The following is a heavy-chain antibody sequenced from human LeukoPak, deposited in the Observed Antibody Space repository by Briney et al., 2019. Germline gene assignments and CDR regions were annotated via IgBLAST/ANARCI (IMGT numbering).Heavy chain of an antibody. J-gene: IGHJ4*02. D-gene: IGHD5-24*01. Sequence: GASVKVSCKASGYTFTDYYMHWVRQAPGQGLGWMGWINPNSGVTNYAQKFQGRVTMTRDTSISTAYMELSSLRSDDTAVYYCARNRYGYNVGYWGQGTLVTVSS. CDR2: INPNSGVT. CDR3: ARNRYGYNVGY. V-gene: IGHV1-2*02. CDR1: GYTFTDYY.